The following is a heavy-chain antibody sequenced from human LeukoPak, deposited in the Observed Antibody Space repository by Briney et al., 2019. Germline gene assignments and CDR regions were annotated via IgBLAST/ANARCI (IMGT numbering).Heavy chain of an antibody. Sequence: GGSLTLSCAASRFTFSSFTMNWLRQAPGKGLEWVSSISSTSAYKYYADSVKGRFTISRDNAKDSLYLQMNSLRAEDTAVYYCARELEYGETLVDFDYWGQGTLVTVSS. D-gene: IGHD4-17*01. CDR1: RFTFSSFT. V-gene: IGHV3-21*01. CDR2: ISSTSAYK. J-gene: IGHJ4*02. CDR3: ARELEYGETLVDFDY.